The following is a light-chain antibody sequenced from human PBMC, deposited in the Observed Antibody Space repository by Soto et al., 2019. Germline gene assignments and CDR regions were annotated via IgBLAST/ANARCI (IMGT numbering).Light chain of an antibody. CDR2: EVS. CDR3: NSYAGSNNLV. Sequence: QSVLIQPPSASGSPGQSVTISCTGTSSDVGGYNYVSWYQQRPGKAPKLMIYEVSKRPSGVPDRFSGSKSGNTASLTVSGLQAEDEADYYCNSYAGSNNLVFGGGPKLTVL. V-gene: IGLV2-8*01. CDR1: SSDVGGYNY. J-gene: IGLJ2*01.